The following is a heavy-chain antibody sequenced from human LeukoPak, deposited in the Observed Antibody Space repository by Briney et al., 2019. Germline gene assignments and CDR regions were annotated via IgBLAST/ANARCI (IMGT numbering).Heavy chain of an antibody. CDR2: MNPNSGNT. Sequence: AAVTVSFKASGYTFTSYDINWVRQAPGQGREWMGWMNPNSGNTGYAQKFQGRVTITRNTSISTAYMELSSLRSEDTAVYYCARQPSDIVVVVAAPDYYYGMDVWGQGTTVTVSS. CDR1: GYTFTSYD. CDR3: ARQPSDIVVVVAAPDYYYGMDV. V-gene: IGHV1-8*01. J-gene: IGHJ6*02. D-gene: IGHD2-15*01.